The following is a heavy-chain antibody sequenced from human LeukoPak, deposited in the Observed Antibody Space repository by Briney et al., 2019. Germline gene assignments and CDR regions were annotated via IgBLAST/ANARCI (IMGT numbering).Heavy chain of an antibody. CDR3: AKDLREYQLLSGDY. D-gene: IGHD2-2*01. V-gene: IGHV3-23*01. J-gene: IGHJ4*02. CDR2: ISGSGGST. Sequence: GGSLRLSCAASGFTFSSYAMSWVHQAPGKGLEWVSAISGSGGSTYYADSVKGRFTISRDNSKNTLYLQMNSLRAEDTAVYYCAKDLREYQLLSGDYWGQGTLVTVSS. CDR1: GFTFSSYA.